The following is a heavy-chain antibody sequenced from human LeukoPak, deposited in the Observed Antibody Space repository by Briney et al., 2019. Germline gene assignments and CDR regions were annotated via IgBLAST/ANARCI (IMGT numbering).Heavy chain of an antibody. D-gene: IGHD2-21*02. J-gene: IGHJ4*02. Sequence: GASVKVSCKVSGYTLTELSMHWVRQAPGQGLEWMGGFDPEDGETIYAQKFQGRVTMTEDTSTDTAYMELSSLRSEDTAVYYCATERIAYCGGDCYSSSFVPFDYWGQGTLVTVSS. CDR1: GYTLTELS. CDR2: FDPEDGET. CDR3: ATERIAYCGGDCYSSSFVPFDY. V-gene: IGHV1-24*01.